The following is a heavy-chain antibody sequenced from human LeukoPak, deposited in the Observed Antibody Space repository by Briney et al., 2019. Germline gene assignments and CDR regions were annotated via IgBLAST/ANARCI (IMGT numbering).Heavy chain of an antibody. J-gene: IGHJ4*02. D-gene: IGHD2-21*02. CDR2: IYYSGST. V-gene: IGHV4-59*05. Sequence: PSETLSLTCTVSGGSISSYYWSWIRQPPGKGLEWIGSIYYSGSTYYNPSLKSRVTISVDTSKNQFSLKLSSVTAADTAVYYCASAYCGGDCYTFDYWGQGTLVTVSS. CDR1: GGSISSYY. CDR3: ASAYCGGDCYTFDY.